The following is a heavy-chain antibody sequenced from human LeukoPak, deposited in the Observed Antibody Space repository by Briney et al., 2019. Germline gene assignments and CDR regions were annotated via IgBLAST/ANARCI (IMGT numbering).Heavy chain of an antibody. CDR3: ARERGVADYYSSGRGGYFDY. Sequence: SETLSLTCAVSGGSISSGGYSWSWIRQPPGKGLEWIGYIYHSGSTYYNPSLKSRVTISVDRSKNQFSLKLSSVTAADTAVYYCARERGVADYYSSGRGGYFDYWGQGTLVTVSS. D-gene: IGHD6-19*01. V-gene: IGHV4-30-2*01. J-gene: IGHJ4*02. CDR1: GGSISSGGYS. CDR2: IYHSGST.